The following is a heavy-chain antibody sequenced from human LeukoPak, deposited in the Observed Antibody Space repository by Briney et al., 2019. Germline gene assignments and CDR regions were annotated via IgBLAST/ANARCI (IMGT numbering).Heavy chain of an antibody. CDR3: ARDSSPLGYCSGGSCSGTYFDY. V-gene: IGHV3-66*01. Sequence: GGSLRLSCAASGFTVSSNYMSWVRQAPGKGLEWVSVIYSGGSTYYADSVKGRFTISRDNSKNTLYLQMNSLRAEDTAVYYCARDSSPLGYCSGGSCSGTYFDYWGQGTLVTVSS. CDR2: IYSGGST. CDR1: GFTVSSNY. D-gene: IGHD2-15*01. J-gene: IGHJ4*02.